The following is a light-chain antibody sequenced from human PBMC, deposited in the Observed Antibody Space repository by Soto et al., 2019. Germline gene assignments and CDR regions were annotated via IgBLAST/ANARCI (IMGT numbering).Light chain of an antibody. J-gene: IGLJ2*01. Sequence: QAVVTRPPSASGTPGQRVTISCSGSSSNIGSNYVFWYQHLPGTAPKLLIYRNNQRPSGVPDRFSGSKSGTSASLAISGLRSEDETDYYCAAWDDSLSGVVFGGGTKVTVL. V-gene: IGLV1-47*01. CDR2: RNN. CDR3: AAWDDSLSGVV. CDR1: SSNIGSNY.